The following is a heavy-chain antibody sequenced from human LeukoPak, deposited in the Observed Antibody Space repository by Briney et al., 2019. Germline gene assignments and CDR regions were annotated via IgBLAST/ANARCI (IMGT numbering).Heavy chain of an antibody. Sequence: PGGSLKLSCAASGFTFSGSAMHWVRQASGKGLEWVGRIRGKANNYATAYAASVKGRFTISRDDSKNTAYLQMNSLKTEDTAVYYCTRVLLGDYYSYYYYMDVWGKGTMVTVSS. J-gene: IGHJ6*03. CDR3: TRVLLGDYYSYYYYMDV. V-gene: IGHV3-73*01. CDR1: GFTFSGSA. D-gene: IGHD3-3*01. CDR2: IRGKANNYAT.